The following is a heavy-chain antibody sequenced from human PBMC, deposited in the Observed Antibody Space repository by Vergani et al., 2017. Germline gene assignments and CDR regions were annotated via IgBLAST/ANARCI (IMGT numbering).Heavy chain of an antibody. CDR1: GFTFSSYS. V-gene: IGHV3-21*01. D-gene: IGHD3-10*01. Sequence: EVQLVESGGGLVKPGGSLRLSCAASGFTFSSYSMNWVRQAPGKGLEWVSSISSSSSYIYYADSVKGRFTISRDNAKNSLYLQMNSLRAEDTAVDYCAREGRGYMDVWGKGTTVTVSS. J-gene: IGHJ6*03. CDR2: ISSSSSYI. CDR3: AREGRGYMDV.